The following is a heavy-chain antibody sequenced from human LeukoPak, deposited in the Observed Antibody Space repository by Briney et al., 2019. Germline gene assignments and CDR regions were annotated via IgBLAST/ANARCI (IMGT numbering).Heavy chain of an antibody. CDR3: ARPHCSAANCYLYYFDY. Sequence: GESLKISCKGSGYNFTNYWIAWVRQMPGKGPEWMGVIYLGGSDTTYSPSFQVQVTISADRSISTAYLQWSGLKASDTAMYYCARPHCSAANCYLYYFDYWGQGTLVTVSS. D-gene: IGHD2-15*01. J-gene: IGHJ4*02. CDR1: GYNFTNYW. V-gene: IGHV5-51*01. CDR2: IYLGGSDT.